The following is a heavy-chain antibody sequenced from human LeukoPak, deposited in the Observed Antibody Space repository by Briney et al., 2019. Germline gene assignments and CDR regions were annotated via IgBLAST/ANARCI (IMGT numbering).Heavy chain of an antibody. V-gene: IGHV3-23*01. CDR2: ISGSSGST. Sequence: GGSLRLSCAASGFTFSTYGMSWVRQAPWKGLEWVSAISGSSGSTYYADSVKGRFTISRDNSKNTLYLQMNSLRAEGTAVYYCVLGGYDSPYLGFDYWGQGTLVTVSS. CDR3: VLGGYDSPYLGFDY. CDR1: GFTFSTYG. D-gene: IGHD3-22*01. J-gene: IGHJ4*02.